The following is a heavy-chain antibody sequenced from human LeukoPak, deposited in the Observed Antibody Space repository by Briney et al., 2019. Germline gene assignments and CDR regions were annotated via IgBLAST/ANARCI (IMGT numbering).Heavy chain of an antibody. J-gene: IGHJ3*02. V-gene: IGHV1-69*05. CDR2: IIPIFGTA. CDR3: ARDRIVGARPNGAFDI. Sequence: GSSVKVSCKASEGTFSSYAISWVRQAPGQGLEWMGRIIPIFGTANYAQKFQGRVTITTDESTSTAYMELSSLRSEDTAVYYCARDRIVGARPNGAFDIWGQGTMVTVSS. D-gene: IGHD1-26*01. CDR1: EGTFSSYA.